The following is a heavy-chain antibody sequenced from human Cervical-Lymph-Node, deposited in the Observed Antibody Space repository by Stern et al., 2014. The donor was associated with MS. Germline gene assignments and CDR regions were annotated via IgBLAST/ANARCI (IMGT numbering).Heavy chain of an antibody. D-gene: IGHD3-3*01. CDR2: INTGGTT. J-gene: IGHJ4*02. CDR1: GFAFSIYG. CDR3: AKGKYDFWSGFDY. Sequence: EVQLVESGGGLAQPGGSLRLSCAASGFAFSIYGMHWVRQAPGKGLEWVSTINTGGTTYYADSVKGRFTISRDNSKNTLDLQMSSLRAEDSAIYYCAKGKYDFWSGFDYWGQGILATVSS. V-gene: IGHV3-23*04.